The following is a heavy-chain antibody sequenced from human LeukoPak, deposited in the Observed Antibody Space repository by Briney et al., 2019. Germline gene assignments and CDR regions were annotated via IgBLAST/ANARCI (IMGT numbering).Heavy chain of an antibody. V-gene: IGHV4-59*02. CDR3: ARESFRAFDI. J-gene: IGHJ3*02. D-gene: IGHD1-26*01. CDR1: GGSVSSYY. CDR2: IYYIGIT. Sequence: SETLSLTCTVSGGSVSSYYWSWIRQPPGKGLEYIGYIYYIGITNYNPSLKSRVTISVDTSKNQFSLELSSVTAADTAIYYCARESFRAFDIWGQGTLATVSS.